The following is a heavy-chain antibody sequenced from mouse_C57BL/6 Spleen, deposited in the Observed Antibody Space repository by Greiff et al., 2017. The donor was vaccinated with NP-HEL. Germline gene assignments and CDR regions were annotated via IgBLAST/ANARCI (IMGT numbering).Heavy chain of an antibody. Sequence: QVQLQQSGAELVRPGSSVKLSCKASGYTFTSYWMHWVKQRPIQGLEWIGNIDPSDSETHYNQKFKDKATLTVDKSSSTAYMQLSSLTSEDSAVYYCALITTVVATDYFDYWGQGTTLTVSS. J-gene: IGHJ2*01. D-gene: IGHD1-1*01. CDR3: ALITTVVATDYFDY. V-gene: IGHV1-52*01. CDR1: GYTFTSYW. CDR2: IDPSDSET.